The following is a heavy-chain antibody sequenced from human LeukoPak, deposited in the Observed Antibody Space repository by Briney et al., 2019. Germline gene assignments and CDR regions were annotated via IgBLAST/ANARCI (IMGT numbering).Heavy chain of an antibody. CDR2: ISGSGGST. Sequence: PGGSLRLSCAASGFTFSSYAMSWVHQAPGKGLEWVSAISGSGGSTYYADSVKGRFTISRDNSKNTLYLQMNSLRAEDTAVYYCAKVFRRFGVKKPHDYWGQGTLVTVSS. J-gene: IGHJ4*02. CDR3: AKVFRRFGVKKPHDY. D-gene: IGHD3-10*01. CDR1: GFTFSSYA. V-gene: IGHV3-23*01.